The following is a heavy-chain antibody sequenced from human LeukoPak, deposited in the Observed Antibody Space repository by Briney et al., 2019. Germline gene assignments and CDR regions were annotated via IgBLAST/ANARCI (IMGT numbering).Heavy chain of an antibody. CDR3: AKDYVSGDGYWDFDY. D-gene: IGHD5-24*01. CDR1: GFTFSSYG. Sequence: GGSLRLSCAASGFTFSSYGMHWVRQAPGKGLEWVAFIRYDGSNKYYADSVKGRFTISRDNSKNTMDLQMNSLRVEDTAVYYCAKDYVSGDGYWDFDYWGQGTLVTVSS. V-gene: IGHV3-30*02. J-gene: IGHJ4*02. CDR2: IRYDGSNK.